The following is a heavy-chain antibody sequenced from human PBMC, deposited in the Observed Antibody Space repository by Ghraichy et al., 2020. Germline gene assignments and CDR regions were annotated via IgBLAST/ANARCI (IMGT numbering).Heavy chain of an antibody. CDR2: LYSGGTT. J-gene: IGHJ4*02. Sequence: GGSLRLSCAASGFTVSSNYMTWVRQAPGKGLEWVSVLYSGGTTYYADSVKGRFTISRDNSKNTLYLQMNSLRAEDTAVYYCARDRSGYDSGLDYWGQGTLVTVSS. V-gene: IGHV3-53*01. CDR1: GFTVSSNY. CDR3: ARDRSGYDSGLDY. D-gene: IGHD5-12*01.